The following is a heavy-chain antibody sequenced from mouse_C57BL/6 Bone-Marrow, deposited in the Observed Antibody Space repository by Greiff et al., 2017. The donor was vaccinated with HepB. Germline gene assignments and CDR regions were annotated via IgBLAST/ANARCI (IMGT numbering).Heavy chain of an antibody. CDR3: ARGSLLWLDYFDY. Sequence: EVQLQQSGPGLVKPSQSLSLTCSVTGYSITSGYYWNWIRQFPGNKLEWMGYISYDGSNNYNPSLKNRISITRDTSKNQFFLKLNSVTTEDTATYYCARGSLLWLDYFDYWGQGTTLTVSS. J-gene: IGHJ2*01. D-gene: IGHD2-9*01. V-gene: IGHV3-6*01. CDR1: GYSITSGYY. CDR2: ISYDGSN.